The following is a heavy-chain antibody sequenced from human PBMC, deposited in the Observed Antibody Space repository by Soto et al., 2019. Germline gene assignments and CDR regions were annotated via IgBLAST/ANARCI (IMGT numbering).Heavy chain of an antibody. CDR3: ARRNTMVRGVIISDYYYGMDV. Sequence: SVKVSCEASGGTFSSYAISWVRQAPGQGLEWMGGIIPIFGTANYAQKFQGRVTITADKSTSTAYMELSSLRSEDTAVYYCARRNTMVRGVIISDYYYGMDVWGQGTTVTVSS. CDR1: GGTFSSYA. V-gene: IGHV1-69*06. J-gene: IGHJ6*02. CDR2: IIPIFGTA. D-gene: IGHD3-10*01.